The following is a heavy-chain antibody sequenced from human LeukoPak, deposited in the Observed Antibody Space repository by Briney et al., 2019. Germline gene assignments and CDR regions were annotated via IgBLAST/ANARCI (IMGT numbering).Heavy chain of an antibody. CDR2: IYSGGST. D-gene: IGHD5-24*01. CDR1: GFTVSSNY. CDR3: ARDLRDGYNSGSLGY. J-gene: IGHJ4*02. V-gene: IGHV3-53*01. Sequence: GGSLRLSCAASGFTVSSNYMSWVRKAPGKGLEWVSVIYSGGSTYYADSVKGRFTISRDNSKNTLYLQMNSLRAEDTAVYYCARDLRDGYNSGSLGYWGQGTLVTVSS.